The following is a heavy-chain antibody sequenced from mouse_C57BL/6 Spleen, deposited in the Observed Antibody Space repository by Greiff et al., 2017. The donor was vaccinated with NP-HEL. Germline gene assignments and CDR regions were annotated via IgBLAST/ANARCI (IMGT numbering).Heavy chain of an antibody. Sequence: VKLVESGAELVKPGASVKLSCKASGYTFTEYTIHWVKQRSGQGLEWIGWFYPGSGSIKYNEKFKDKATLTADKSSSTVYMELSRLTSEDSAVYFCARHEGDYGSSYRYFDVWGTGTTVTVSS. CDR1: GYTFTEYT. J-gene: IGHJ1*03. CDR3: ARHEGDYGSSYRYFDV. V-gene: IGHV1-62-2*01. D-gene: IGHD1-1*01. CDR2: FYPGSGSI.